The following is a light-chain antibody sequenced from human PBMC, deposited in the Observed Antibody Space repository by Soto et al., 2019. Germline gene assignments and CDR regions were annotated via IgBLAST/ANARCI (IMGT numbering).Light chain of an antibody. Sequence: ALTQPASVSGSPGQAVAISCNGTSSDVGSYDYVSWYQQHPGKAPKLMIYDVSNRPSGVSNRFSGSKSGNTASLTISGLQAEDEADYYCSSYTSSNTAVFGTGTKVTVL. CDR1: SSDVGSYDY. J-gene: IGLJ1*01. CDR3: SSYTSSNTAV. V-gene: IGLV2-14*01. CDR2: DVS.